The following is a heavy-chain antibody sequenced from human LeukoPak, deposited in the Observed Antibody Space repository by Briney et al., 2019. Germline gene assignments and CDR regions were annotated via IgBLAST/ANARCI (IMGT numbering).Heavy chain of an antibody. CDR3: ARGQNGDYGSDTGWFDP. CDR2: IYYSGST. Sequence: SETLSLTCTVSGGSISSSSYYWGWIRQPPGKGLEWIGSIYYSGSTNYNPSLKSRVTISVDTSKNQFSLKLSSVTAADTAVYYCARGQNGDYGSDTGWFDPWGQGTLVTVSS. J-gene: IGHJ5*02. D-gene: IGHD4-17*01. V-gene: IGHV4-39*07. CDR1: GGSISSSSYY.